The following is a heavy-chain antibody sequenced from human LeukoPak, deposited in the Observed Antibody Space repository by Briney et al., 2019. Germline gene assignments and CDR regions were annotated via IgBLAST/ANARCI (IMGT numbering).Heavy chain of an antibody. Sequence: TSETLSLTCAVYGGSFSGYYWSWIRQPPGKGLEWIGEIDHSGSTNYNPSLKSRVTISVDTSKNQFSLKLSSVTAADTAVYYCARDGRYYYGSGMRYFDYWSQGTLVTVSS. CDR3: ARDGRYYYGSGMRYFDY. D-gene: IGHD3-10*01. CDR1: GGSFSGYY. J-gene: IGHJ4*02. CDR2: IDHSGST. V-gene: IGHV4-34*01.